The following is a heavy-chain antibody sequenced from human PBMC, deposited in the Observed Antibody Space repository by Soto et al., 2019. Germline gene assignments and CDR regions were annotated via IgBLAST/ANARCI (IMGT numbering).Heavy chain of an antibody. V-gene: IGHV1-18*01. D-gene: IGHD4-4*01. CDR2: ISADDGET. CDR3: ATLYSNSHFDY. J-gene: IGHJ4*02. Sequence: ASVKVSCKASGYTFTSYGISWVRQAPGQGLEWMGWISADDGETNYAQKFQGRVTMTEDTSTDTAYMELSSLRSEDTAVYYCATLYSNSHFDYWGQGTLVTVSS. CDR1: GYTFTSYG.